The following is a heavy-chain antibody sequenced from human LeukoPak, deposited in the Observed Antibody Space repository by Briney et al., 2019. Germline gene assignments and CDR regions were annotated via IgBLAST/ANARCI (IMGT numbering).Heavy chain of an antibody. V-gene: IGHV4-59*01. CDR1: GGSISSYY. D-gene: IGHD3-22*01. J-gene: IGHJ4*02. CDR2: IYYSGST. CDR3: ARGPYYYESSGYFY. Sequence: SETLSLTCTVSGGSISSYYWSWIRQPPGKGLEWIGYIYYSGSTNYNPSLKSRVTISVDTSKNQFSLKLSSVTAADTAVYYCARGPYYYESSGYFYWGQGTLVTVSS.